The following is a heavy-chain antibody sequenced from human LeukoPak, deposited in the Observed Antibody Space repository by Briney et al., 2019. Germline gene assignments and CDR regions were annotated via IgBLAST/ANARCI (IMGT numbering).Heavy chain of an antibody. CDR3: ARVMTTRFAH. J-gene: IGHJ5*02. D-gene: IGHD4-17*01. V-gene: IGHV4-59*01. CDR1: GGSISPYY. CDR2: IYYSGST. Sequence: SETLSLTCTVSGGSISPYYWNWIRQSPGKGLEWIGYIYYSGSTYYNPSLKSRVTISLDTSKNQFSLKLWSVTTADTAVYYCARVMTTRFAHWGQGTLVTVSS.